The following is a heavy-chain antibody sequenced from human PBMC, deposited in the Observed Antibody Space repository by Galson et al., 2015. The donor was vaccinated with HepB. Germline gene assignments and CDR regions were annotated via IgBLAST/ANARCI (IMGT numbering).Heavy chain of an antibody. D-gene: IGHD3-10*01. CDR3: ARSTMVREIIRILYGLDV. CDR2: TYYRSKWYN. CDR1: GDSVSSKTAA. J-gene: IGHJ6*02. Sequence: CAISGDSVSSKTAAWNWLRQSPSGGLEWLGRTYYRSKWYNDHALSVKSRISINPDTSKNQFSLQLNSVTPEDTAVYYCARSTMVREIIRILYGLDVWGQGTTVTVSS. V-gene: IGHV6-1*01.